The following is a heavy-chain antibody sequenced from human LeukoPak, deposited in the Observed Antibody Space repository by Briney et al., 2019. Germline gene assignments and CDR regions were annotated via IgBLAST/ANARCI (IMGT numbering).Heavy chain of an antibody. Sequence: GASVKVSCKVSGYTLTELSMHWVRQAPGKGLEWMGGFDPEDGETINAQKFQGRVTMTEDTSTDTAYMELSSLRSEDTAVYYCATLLWFGELFGWFDPWGQGTLVTVSS. CDR2: FDPEDGET. J-gene: IGHJ5*02. CDR3: ATLLWFGELFGWFDP. CDR1: GYTLTELS. V-gene: IGHV1-24*01. D-gene: IGHD3-10*01.